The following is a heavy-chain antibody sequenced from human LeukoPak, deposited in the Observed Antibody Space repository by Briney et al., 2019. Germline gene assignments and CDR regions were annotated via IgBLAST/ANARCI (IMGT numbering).Heavy chain of an antibody. CDR2: INPSGGST. Sequence: GASVKVSCKASGYTFTSYYMHWVRQAPGQGLEWMGIINPSGGSTSYAQKFQGRVTMTRDTSTSTVYMELSSLRSEDTAVYYCARALGLGSGSYANDYWGQGTLVTVSS. CDR3: ARALGLGSGSYANDY. CDR1: GYTFTSYY. V-gene: IGHV1-46*01. D-gene: IGHD3-10*01. J-gene: IGHJ4*02.